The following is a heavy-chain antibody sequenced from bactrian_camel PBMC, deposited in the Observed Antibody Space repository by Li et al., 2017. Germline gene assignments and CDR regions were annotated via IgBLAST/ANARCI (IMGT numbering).Heavy chain of an antibody. Sequence: HVQLVESGGGSVQAGGSLRLSCATTGYTYSRGCMGWFRQAPGKEREGVAYIDSDGRSQCADSVKGRFTISKDNARNILYLEMNNLAPEDTGMYYCAADPKKWLCSWFRTDFAPWGQGTQVTVS. CDR1: GYTYSRGC. D-gene: IGHD6*01. CDR2: IDSDGRS. V-gene: IGHV3S55*01. CDR3: AADPKKWLCSWFRTDFAP. J-gene: IGHJ6*01.